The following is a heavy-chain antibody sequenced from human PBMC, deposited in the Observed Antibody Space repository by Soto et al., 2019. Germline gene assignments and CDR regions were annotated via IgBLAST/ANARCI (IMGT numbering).Heavy chain of an antibody. CDR1: GFTFSTYA. V-gene: IGHV3-30-3*01. CDR3: ARDQGRSITCQLDY. CDR2: ISYDGSNT. J-gene: IGHJ4*02. D-gene: IGHD2-2*01. Sequence: QVPLVESGGGVVQPGRSLRLSCAVSGFTFSTYAMHWVRQAPGKGLEWVAVISYDGSNTYYADSVKGRFTISRDNMLYLQMNSLRAEDTAVYYCARDQGRSITCQLDYWGQGTLVTVSS.